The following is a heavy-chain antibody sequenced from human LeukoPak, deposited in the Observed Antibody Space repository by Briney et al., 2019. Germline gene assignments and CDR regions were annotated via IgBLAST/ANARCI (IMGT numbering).Heavy chain of an antibody. CDR3: ASSALDH. J-gene: IGHJ5*02. V-gene: IGHV3-21*01. Sequence: GGSLRLSCAASGFTFSDYNMNWVRQAPGKGLERVSSISYTSAYIYYADSVKGRFTISRDNTENSVYLQMNSLRVEDTAVYYCASSALDHWGQGVLVLVSS. CDR2: ISYTSAYI. CDR1: GFTFSDYN.